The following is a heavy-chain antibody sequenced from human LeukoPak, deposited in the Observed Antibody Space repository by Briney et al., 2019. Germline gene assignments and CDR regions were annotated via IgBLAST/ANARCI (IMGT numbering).Heavy chain of an antibody. CDR3: ARDTYDYVWGSYRCPDY. Sequence: SETLSLTCTVSGGSISSYYWSWIRQPAGKGLEWIGRIYTSGSTNYNPSLKSRVTMSVDTSKNQFSLKLSSVTAADTAVYYCARDTYDYVWGSYRCPDYWGQGTLVTVSS. CDR1: GGSISSYY. CDR2: IYTSGST. J-gene: IGHJ4*02. D-gene: IGHD3-16*02. V-gene: IGHV4-4*07.